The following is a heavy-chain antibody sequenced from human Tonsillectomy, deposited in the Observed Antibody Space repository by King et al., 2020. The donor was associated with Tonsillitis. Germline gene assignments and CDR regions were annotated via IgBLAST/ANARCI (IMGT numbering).Heavy chain of an antibody. D-gene: IGHD3-16*01. V-gene: IGHV4-59*01. J-gene: IGHJ4*02. CDR2: IYYSGST. Sequence: PLQESGPGLVKPSETLSLSCTVSGGSISSDYWSWIRQPPGKGLEWIGYIYYSGSTNYNPSLRSRVTISVDTSKNQFSLKVSSVTAADTAVYYCARGPYGHFDYWGQGTLVNVSS. CDR3: ARGPYGHFDY. CDR1: GGSISSDY.